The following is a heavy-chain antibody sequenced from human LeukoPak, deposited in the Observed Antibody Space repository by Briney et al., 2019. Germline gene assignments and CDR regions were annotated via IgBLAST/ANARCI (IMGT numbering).Heavy chain of an antibody. CDR3: AKALRAYGGNSPYYYYAMDV. D-gene: IGHD4-23*01. CDR2: ISGSGDST. CDR1: GFNFGTYA. J-gene: IGHJ6*02. Sequence: PGGSLRLSCAASGFNFGTYAMSWVRQAPGKGLQWVSTISGSGDSTYYGDSVKDRFILSRDNSKNTLYLQVNSLRAEDTALYYCAKALRAYGGNSPYYYYAMDVWGQGTTVTVSS. V-gene: IGHV3-23*01.